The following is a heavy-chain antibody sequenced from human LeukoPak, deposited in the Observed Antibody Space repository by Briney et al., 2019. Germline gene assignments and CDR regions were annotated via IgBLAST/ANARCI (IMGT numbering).Heavy chain of an antibody. Sequence: PSETLSLTCIDPGGSISIYKWSWVRQPPGKGLEWIGDIYHSGSTNYNPSLKSRVTISVCTSHTQFSLKLSSVTAADTAVYYCARWRGGYLDYWGRGTLVTVSS. CDR1: GGSISIYK. D-gene: IGHD3-10*01. J-gene: IGHJ4*02. CDR3: ARWRGGYLDY. CDR2: IYHSGST. V-gene: IGHV4-59*08.